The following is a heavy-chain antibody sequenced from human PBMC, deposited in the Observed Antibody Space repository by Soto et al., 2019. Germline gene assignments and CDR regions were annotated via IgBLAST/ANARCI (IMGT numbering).Heavy chain of an antibody. V-gene: IGHV3-48*01. CDR2: ITASSSDV. D-gene: IGHD3-16*01. CDR3: AIHRSLTSTYS. Sequence: PGGSLRLSCVASGFGFSDYKMNWVRQAPGKRLEWLSFITASSSDVRYADSVTGRFTVSRDNAKNSLYLQMNSLRAEDTAVYCCAIHRSLTSTYSCCPATLVTV. J-gene: IGHJ5*01. CDR1: GFGFSDYK.